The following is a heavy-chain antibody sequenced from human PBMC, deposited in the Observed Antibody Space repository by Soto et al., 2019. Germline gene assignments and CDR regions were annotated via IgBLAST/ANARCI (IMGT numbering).Heavy chain of an antibody. CDR1: GFTFSSYA. J-gene: IGHJ2*01. CDR3: ARTGVAIDSSGYYWGWYFDL. Sequence: QVQLVESGGGVVQPGRSLRLSCAASGFTFSSYAMHWVRQAPGKGLEWVAVISYDGSNKYYADSVKGRFTISRDNSKNTXYXLMNSLRAEDTAVYYCARTGVAIDSSGYYWGWYFDLWGRGTLVTVSS. CDR2: ISYDGSNK. V-gene: IGHV3-30-3*01. D-gene: IGHD3-22*01.